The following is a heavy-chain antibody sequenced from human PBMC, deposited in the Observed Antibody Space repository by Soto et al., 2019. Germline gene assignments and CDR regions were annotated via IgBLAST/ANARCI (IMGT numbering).Heavy chain of an antibody. D-gene: IGHD5-12*01. Sequence: QVQLVLSGAEVKKPGSSVKVSCKASGGTFSSYAISWVRQAPGQGLEWMGGIIPIFGTANYAQKFQGRVTITADESTSTAYMELSSLRSEDTAVYYCASESRVGYSGYDFWYYFDYWGQGTLVTVSS. CDR3: ASESRVGYSGYDFWYYFDY. CDR1: GGTFSSYA. J-gene: IGHJ4*02. V-gene: IGHV1-69*01. CDR2: IIPIFGTA.